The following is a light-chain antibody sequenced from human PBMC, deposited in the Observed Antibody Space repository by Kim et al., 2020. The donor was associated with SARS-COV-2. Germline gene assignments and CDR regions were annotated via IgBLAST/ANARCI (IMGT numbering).Light chain of an antibody. CDR2: DAS. CDR3: QQLNYNPLT. Sequence: ASVGDRVTITCRASQDISSSFAWYQQKPGKAPNLLIYDASTLQSGVPSRFTGSGSGTEFALTISSLQPEDFVTYYCQQLNYNPLTFGGGTKVDIK. CDR1: QDISSS. V-gene: IGKV1-9*01. J-gene: IGKJ4*01.